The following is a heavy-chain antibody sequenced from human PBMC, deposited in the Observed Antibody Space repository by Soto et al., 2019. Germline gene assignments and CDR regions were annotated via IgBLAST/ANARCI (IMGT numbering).Heavy chain of an antibody. CDR2: INTYNGNT. Sequence: QVQLVQSGAEVKNPGASVKVSCKASGYTFTRYGIGWARQAPGQGLEWMGWINTYNGNTNYAQNVQGRVTLTTDTSTSTAYMALMSLRSNDTAIYYCAMVDVYVTPSPQDVWGQGTTVIVYS. CDR3: AMVDVYVTPSPQDV. D-gene: IGHD3-16*01. J-gene: IGHJ6*02. CDR1: GYTFTRYG. V-gene: IGHV1-18*01.